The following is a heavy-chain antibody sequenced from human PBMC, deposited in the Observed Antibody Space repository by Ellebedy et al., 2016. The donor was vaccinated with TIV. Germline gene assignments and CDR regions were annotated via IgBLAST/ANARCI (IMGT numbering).Heavy chain of an antibody. CDR3: AKDSEGYCSGGTCHYPDY. CDR2: ISYDGSNK. CDR1: GFTFSNYG. Sequence: GESLKISXAASGFTFSNYGINWVRQAPGKGLEWVAVISYDGSNKFYADSVKGRFTISRDNSKNTLSLQMNSLRVEDTAVYYCAKDSEGYCSGGTCHYPDYWGQGTLVTVSS. D-gene: IGHD2-15*01. J-gene: IGHJ4*02. V-gene: IGHV3-30*18.